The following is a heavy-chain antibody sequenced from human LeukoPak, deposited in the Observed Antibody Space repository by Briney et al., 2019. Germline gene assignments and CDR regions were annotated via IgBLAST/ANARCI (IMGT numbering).Heavy chain of an antibody. J-gene: IGHJ4*02. CDR1: GGSFSGYY. Sequence: SETLSLTCAVYGGSFSGYYWSWIRQPPGKGLEWIGEINHSGSTNYNPSLKSRVTISVDTSKNQFSLKLSSVTAADTAVYYCARVGPPYYYDSSGYPLAHFDYWGQGTLVTVSS. D-gene: IGHD3-22*01. CDR3: ARVGPPYYYDSSGYPLAHFDY. CDR2: INHSGST. V-gene: IGHV4-34*01.